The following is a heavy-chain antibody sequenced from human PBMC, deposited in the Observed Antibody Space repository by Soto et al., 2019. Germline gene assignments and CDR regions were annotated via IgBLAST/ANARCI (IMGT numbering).Heavy chain of an antibody. J-gene: IGHJ6*02. V-gene: IGHV3-33*01. CDR2: IWYDGSNK. CDR3: ARDRVAGNELYYYGMDV. D-gene: IGHD6-19*01. CDR1: GFTFSSYG. Sequence: GGSLRLSCAASGFTFSSYGMHWVRQAPGKGLEWVAVIWYDGSNKYYADSVKGRFTISRDNSKNTLYLQMNSLRAEDTAVYYCARDRVAGNELYYYGMDVWGQGTTVTVSS.